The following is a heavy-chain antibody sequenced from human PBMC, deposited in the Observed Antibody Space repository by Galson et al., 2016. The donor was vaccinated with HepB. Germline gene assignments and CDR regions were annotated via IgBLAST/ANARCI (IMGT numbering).Heavy chain of an antibody. CDR3: ARPQPPYCSSTDCFYYGMDL. Sequence: SCKASGYTFTSYQMHWVRQAPGQGLEWMGGIIPIFGTTNYAQKFQGRVTITADESTSTAYMELSSLRSEDTAVYYCARPQPPYCSSTDCFYYGMDLWGQGTTVTVSS. CDR1: GYTFTSYQ. V-gene: IGHV1-69*01. CDR2: IIPIFGTT. D-gene: IGHD2-2*01. J-gene: IGHJ6*02.